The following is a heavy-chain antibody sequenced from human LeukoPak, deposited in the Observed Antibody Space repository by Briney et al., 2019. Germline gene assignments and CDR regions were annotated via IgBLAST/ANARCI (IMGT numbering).Heavy chain of an antibody. CDR1: GGTFSSYA. D-gene: IGHD2-2*01. CDR2: IIPIFGTA. J-gene: IGHJ5*02. Sequence: SVKVSCKASGGTFSSYAISWVRQAPGQGLEWMGGIIPIFGTANYAQKFQGRVTITTDESTSTAYMELSSLRSEDTAVYYCARATEYEDWFDPGAREPWSPSPQ. V-gene: IGHV1-69*05. CDR3: ARATEYEDWFDP.